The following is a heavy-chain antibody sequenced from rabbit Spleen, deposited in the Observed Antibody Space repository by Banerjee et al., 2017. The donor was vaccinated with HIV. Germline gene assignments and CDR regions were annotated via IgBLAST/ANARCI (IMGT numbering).Heavy chain of an antibody. CDR2: IYAGSSGNT. V-gene: IGHV1S45*01. D-gene: IGHD2-1*01. CDR3: AREITADYFDL. J-gene: IGHJ4*01. CDR1: GFSFSSSYW. Sequence: QEQLEESGGDLVKPEGSLTLTCTASGFSFSSSYWICWVRQAPGKGLEWIACIYAGSSGNTYYASWAKGRLTISKTSSTTVTLQMTSLTAADTATYFCAREITADYFDLWGQGTLVTVS.